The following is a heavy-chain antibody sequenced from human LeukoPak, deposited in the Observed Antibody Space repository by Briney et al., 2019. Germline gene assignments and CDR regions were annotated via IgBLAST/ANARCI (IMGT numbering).Heavy chain of an antibody. Sequence: GASVKVSCKASGYTFTGYYMHWVRQAAGQGLEWMGWINPNSGGTNYAQKFQGRVTMTRDTSISTAYMELSRLRSDDTAVYYCARDLSRRRSAEIDPWGQGTLVSVSS. J-gene: IGHJ5*02. CDR2: INPNSGGT. CDR3: ARDLSRRRSAEIDP. CDR1: GYTFTGYY. D-gene: IGHD3-3*02. V-gene: IGHV1-2*02.